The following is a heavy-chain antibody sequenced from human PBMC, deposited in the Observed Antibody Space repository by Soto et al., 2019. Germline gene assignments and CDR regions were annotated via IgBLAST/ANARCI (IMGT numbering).Heavy chain of an antibody. V-gene: IGHV3-23*01. D-gene: IGHD3-3*01. CDR3: AKDPSVLRFLEWLPYFDY. Sequence: PGGSLRLSCAASGFTFSSYAMSWVRQAPGKGLEWVSAISGSGGSTYYADSVKGRFTISRDNSKNTLYLQMNSLRAEDTAVYYCAKDPSVLRFLEWLPYFDYWGQGTLVTVSS. J-gene: IGHJ4*02. CDR1: GFTFSSYA. CDR2: ISGSGGST.